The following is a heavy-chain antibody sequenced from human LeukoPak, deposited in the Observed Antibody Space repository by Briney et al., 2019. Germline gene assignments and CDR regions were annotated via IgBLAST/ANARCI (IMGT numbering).Heavy chain of an antibody. D-gene: IGHD3-3*01. V-gene: IGHV4-59*01. CDR1: GGSISSYY. Sequence: SETLSLTCTVSGGSISSYYWSWIRQPPGKGLEWIGHIYYSGSTNYNPSLKSRVTISVDTSKNQFSLKLSSVTAADTAVYYCARDISTITIFGVVMTGWFDPWGQGTLVTVSS. J-gene: IGHJ5*02. CDR2: IYYSGST. CDR3: ARDISTITIFGVVMTGWFDP.